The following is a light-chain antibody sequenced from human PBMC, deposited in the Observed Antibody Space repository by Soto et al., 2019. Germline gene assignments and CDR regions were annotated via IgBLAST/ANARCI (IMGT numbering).Light chain of an antibody. CDR3: QQRSNRPLT. J-gene: IGKJ4*01. Sequence: EIVLTQSPATLSVSPGEGATLSCRASQSVSSKLAWYQQKPGQAPRLLIYGVYTRATGIPARFSGSGSGTDFTLTISSLEPEDFAVYYCQQRSNRPLTFGGGTKVDIK. CDR1: QSVSSK. CDR2: GVY. V-gene: IGKV3-11*01.